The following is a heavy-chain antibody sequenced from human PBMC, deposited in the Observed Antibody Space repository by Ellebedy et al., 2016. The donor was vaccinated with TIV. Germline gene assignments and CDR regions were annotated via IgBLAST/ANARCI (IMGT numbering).Heavy chain of an antibody. D-gene: IGHD3-10*01. CDR3: ARQRLLWFGEPHPTHFDY. J-gene: IGHJ4*02. CDR1: GGSISSYY. Sequence: SETLSLTCTVSGGSISSYYWRWIRQPPGKGLEWIGYIYYSGSTNYNPSLKSRVTISVDTSKNQFSLKLSSVTAADTAVYYCARQRLLWFGEPHPTHFDYWGQGTPVTVSS. V-gene: IGHV4-59*08. CDR2: IYYSGST.